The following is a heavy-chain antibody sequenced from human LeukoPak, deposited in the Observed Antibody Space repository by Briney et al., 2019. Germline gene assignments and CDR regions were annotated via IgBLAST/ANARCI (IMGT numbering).Heavy chain of an antibody. J-gene: IGHJ4*02. CDR2: SSYRGGT. D-gene: IGHD3-22*01. CDR1: AASIATYY. Sequence: SETLSLACRVSAASIATYYWSWIRPPPGEGLEWNGDSSYRGGTNSNHALKSRVSISLATSKNQCSLKVSSMTAADTAVYYCARVPDRISYYYYFDYWGQGTLVTVSS. V-gene: IGHV4-59*01. CDR3: ARVPDRISYYYYFDY.